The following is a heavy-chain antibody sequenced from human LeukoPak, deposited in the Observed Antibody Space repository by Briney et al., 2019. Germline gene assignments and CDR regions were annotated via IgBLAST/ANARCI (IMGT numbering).Heavy chain of an antibody. D-gene: IGHD1-26*01. V-gene: IGHV4-39*07. CDR3: ARGRDPGSYYEIYYFDY. CDR1: GGSISSSSYY. J-gene: IGHJ4*02. CDR2: IYYSGST. Sequence: SETLSLTCTVSGGSISSSSYYWGWIRQPPGKGLEWIGSIYYSGSTYYNPSLKSRVTMSVDTSKNQFSLKLSSVTAANTAVYYCARGRDPGSYYEIYYFDYWGQGTLVTVSS.